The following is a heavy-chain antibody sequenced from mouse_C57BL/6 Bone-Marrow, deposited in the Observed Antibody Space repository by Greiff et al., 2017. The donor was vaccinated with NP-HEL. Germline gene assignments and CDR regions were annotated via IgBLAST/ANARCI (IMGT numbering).Heavy chain of an antibody. V-gene: IGHV6-3*01. D-gene: IGHD1-1*01. CDR2: IRLKSDNYAT. Sequence: EVKLVESGGGLVQPGGSMKLSCVASGFTFSNYWMNWVRQSPEKGLEWVAQIRLKSDNYATHYAESVKGRFTISRDDSKSSVYLQMNNLRAEDTGIYYCTAYYYGSRVLFAYWGQGTLVTVSA. J-gene: IGHJ3*01. CDR1: GFTFSNYW. CDR3: TAYYYGSRVLFAY.